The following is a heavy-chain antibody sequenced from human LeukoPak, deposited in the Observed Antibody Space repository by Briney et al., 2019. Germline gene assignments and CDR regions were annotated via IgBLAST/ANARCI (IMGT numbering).Heavy chain of an antibody. D-gene: IGHD3-10*01. J-gene: IGHJ4*02. V-gene: IGHV3-23*01. CDR1: GFTFSSYS. Sequence: GGSLRLSCAASGFTFSSYSMNWVRQAPGKGLEWVSGISGSGGSTNYADSVKGRFTISRDNSKNTLYLQMNSLRPEDTGVYYCAKGRYDYGSGSYLSDYWGQGTLVTVSS. CDR2: ISGSGGST. CDR3: AKGRYDYGSGSYLSDY.